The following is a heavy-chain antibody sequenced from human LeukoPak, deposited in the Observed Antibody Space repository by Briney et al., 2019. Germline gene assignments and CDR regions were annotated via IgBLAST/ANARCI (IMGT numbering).Heavy chain of an antibody. D-gene: IGHD1-26*01. Sequence: ASETLSLTCTVSGVSITNYYWAWIRQPAGKGLEWIGRMYISGSTNYNPSLKSRVTISIGKSNNQFSLKLRSVTAADTAVYYCARDYLVGAPLDSWGHGTLVTVSS. CDR1: GVSITNYY. CDR3: ARDYLVGAPLDS. CDR2: MYISGST. J-gene: IGHJ5*01. V-gene: IGHV4-4*07.